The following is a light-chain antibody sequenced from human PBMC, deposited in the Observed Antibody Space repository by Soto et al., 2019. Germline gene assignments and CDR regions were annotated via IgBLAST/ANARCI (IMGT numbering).Light chain of an antibody. CDR1: QSVSSSY. V-gene: IGKV3-20*01. Sequence: EIVLTHSPCTLSLSPVERATLSCRASQSVSSSYLAWYQQKPGQAPRLLIYGASSRATGIPDRFSGSGSGTDFTLTISRLEPEDFAVYYCQQYGSSGTFGQGTKVDIK. J-gene: IGKJ1*01. CDR2: GAS. CDR3: QQYGSSGT.